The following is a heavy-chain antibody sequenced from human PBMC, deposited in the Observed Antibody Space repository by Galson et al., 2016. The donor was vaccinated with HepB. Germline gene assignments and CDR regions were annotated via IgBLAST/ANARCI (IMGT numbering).Heavy chain of an antibody. D-gene: IGHD2/OR15-2a*01. CDR3: ASEAPILAPTLDY. V-gene: IGHV3-33*01. Sequence: SLRLSCAASGFTFSRNGMHWVRQAPGKGLEWVAVIWYDGSKKYHADPVKGRFTISRDNSKNTLYLQMNSLRAEVTAVYYCASEAPILAPTLDYWGQGTLVTVSS. CDR1: GFTFSRNG. J-gene: IGHJ4*02. CDR2: IWYDGSKK.